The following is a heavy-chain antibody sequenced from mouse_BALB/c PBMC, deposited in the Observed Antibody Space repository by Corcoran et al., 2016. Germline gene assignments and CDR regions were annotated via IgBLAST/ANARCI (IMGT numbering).Heavy chain of an antibody. CDR3: ARDSTIYYYGSSLFAY. V-gene: IGHV14-3*02. CDR1: GFNIKDTY. Sequence: EVQLQQSGAELVKPGASVKLSCTASGFNIKDTYMHWVKQRPEQGLEWIGRLDPANGNTKYDPKFQGKATITADTSAHTAYLHLSSLTSEDTAVYYCARDSTIYYYGSSLFAYCGQGTLVTVSA. D-gene: IGHD1-1*01. CDR2: LDPANGNT. J-gene: IGHJ3*01.